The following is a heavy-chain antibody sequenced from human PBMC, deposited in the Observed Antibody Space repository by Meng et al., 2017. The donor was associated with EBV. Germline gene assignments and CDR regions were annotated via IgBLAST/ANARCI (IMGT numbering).Heavy chain of an antibody. CDR2: ISAYNGNT. CDR3: ARVRTFGGVIPPDY. D-gene: IGHD3-16*02. Sequence: QFPLVQSGAEVTKLWALWKASCKACGYTCTSYGISWDRQAPGQELAWMGWISAYNGNTNYAQKLQGRVTMTTATSTSTAYMELRSLRSDDTAVYYCARVRTFGGVIPPDYWGQGTLVTVSS. J-gene: IGHJ4*02. V-gene: IGHV1-18*01. CDR1: GYTCTSYG.